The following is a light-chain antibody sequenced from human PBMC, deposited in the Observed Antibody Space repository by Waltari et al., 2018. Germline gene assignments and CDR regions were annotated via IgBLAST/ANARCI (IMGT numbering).Light chain of an antibody. J-gene: IGLJ3*02. CDR2: DVN. Sequence: QSALTQPASVSGSPGQSITVSCTGSSSDIGDYNYVSWYQQHPGKVPKLMIYDVNNRPSGVSHRFLGSKAGNTASRTISGLQPEDEADYYCASYTSSGALMFGGGTKVTVL. CDR3: ASYTSSGALM. V-gene: IGLV2-14*03. CDR1: SSDIGDYNY.